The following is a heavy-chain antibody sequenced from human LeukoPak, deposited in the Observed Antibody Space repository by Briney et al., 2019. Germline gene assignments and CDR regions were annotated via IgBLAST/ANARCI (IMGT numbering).Heavy chain of an antibody. CDR3: ARNSHYYDSSGFNY. D-gene: IGHD3-22*01. CDR1: GGSISSYY. V-gene: IGHV4-34*01. J-gene: IGHJ4*02. Sequence: SETLSLTCTVSGGSISSYYWSWIRQPPGKGLEWIGEINHSGSTNYNPSLKSRVTISVDTSKNQFSLKLSSVTAADTAVYYCARNSHYYDSSGFNYWGQGTLVTVSS. CDR2: INHSGST.